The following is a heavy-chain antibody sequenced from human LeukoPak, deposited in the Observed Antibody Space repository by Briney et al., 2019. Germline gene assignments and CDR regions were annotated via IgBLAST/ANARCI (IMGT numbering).Heavy chain of an antibody. CDR3: ARVFKRVAGY. D-gene: IGHD6-19*01. CDR1: GGSVSSGSYY. V-gene: IGHV4-61*01. J-gene: IGHJ4*02. Sequence: KPSETLSLTCTVSGGSVSSGSYYWSWIRQPPGKGLEWIGYIYYSGSTNYNPSLKSRVTISVDTSKNQFSLKLSSVTAADTAVYYCARVFKRVAGYWGQGTPVTVSS. CDR2: IYYSGST.